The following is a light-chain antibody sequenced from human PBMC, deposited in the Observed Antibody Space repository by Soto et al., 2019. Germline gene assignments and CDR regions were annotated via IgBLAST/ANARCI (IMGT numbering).Light chain of an antibody. V-gene: IGLV2-8*01. CDR2: EVS. CDR3: SSYGGSNTVV. Sequence: QSALTQPPSASGSPGQSVTISCTGTSSDVGGYNYVSWYQQHPGKAPKVMMYEVSKRPSGVPDRFSGSKSGNTASLTVSGLQAEDEADYYCSSYGGSNTVVFGGGTKLTVL. J-gene: IGLJ2*01. CDR1: SSDVGGYNY.